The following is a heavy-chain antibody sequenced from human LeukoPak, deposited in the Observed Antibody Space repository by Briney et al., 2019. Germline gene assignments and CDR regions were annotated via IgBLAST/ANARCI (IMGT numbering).Heavy chain of an antibody. CDR3: ARRDGPFDY. V-gene: IGHV4-34*01. D-gene: IGHD2-8*01. CDR2: IYYSGST. CDR1: GGSFSGYY. Sequence: SETLSLTCAVYGGSFSGYYWSWIRQPPGKGLEWIGSIYYSGSTYYNPSLKSRVTISVDTSKNQFSLKLSSVTAADTAVYYCARRDGPFDYWGQGTLVTVSS. J-gene: IGHJ4*02.